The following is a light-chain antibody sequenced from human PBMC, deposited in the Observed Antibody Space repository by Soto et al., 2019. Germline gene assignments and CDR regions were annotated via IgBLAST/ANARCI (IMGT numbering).Light chain of an antibody. V-gene: IGKV3-15*01. J-gene: IGKJ2*03. CDR2: DAS. Sequence: EIVMTQSPATLSVSPGERATLSCRASQSVRSNLAWYQQKPGQAPRLLIYDASTTATGIPGRFSGSGSGTEFTLTIHSLRSEDFAVYYCQQYNNWPPVSFGQGTKLEIK. CDR3: QQYNNWPPVS. CDR1: QSVRSN.